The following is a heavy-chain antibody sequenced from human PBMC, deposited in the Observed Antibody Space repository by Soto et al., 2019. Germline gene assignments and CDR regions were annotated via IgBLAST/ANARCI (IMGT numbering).Heavy chain of an antibody. J-gene: IGHJ5*02. Sequence: PGGSLRLSCAASGFTFSSYAMSWVRQSPGKGLEWVSAISGSGGSTYYADSVKGRFTISRDNSKNTLYLQMNSLRAEDTAVYYCAKDLSYSSSNWFDPWGQGTLVTVSS. CDR1: GFTFSSYA. V-gene: IGHV3-23*01. CDR3: AKDLSYSSSNWFDP. D-gene: IGHD6-6*01. CDR2: ISGSGGST.